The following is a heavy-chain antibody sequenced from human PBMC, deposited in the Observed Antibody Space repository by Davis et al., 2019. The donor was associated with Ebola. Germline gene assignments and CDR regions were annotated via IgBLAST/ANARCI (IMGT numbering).Heavy chain of an antibody. V-gene: IGHV5-51*01. Sequence: GESLKISCKGSGYTFTKYWISWVRQMPGKGLEWLGIIYPGDSNVKYSPSFEGQVTISVDKSINTAYLQWSSLKASDTAVYYCARQMGSLTSAWGQGTTVTVSS. CDR3: ARQMGSLTSA. CDR2: IYPGDSNV. CDR1: GYTFTKYW. J-gene: IGHJ6*02. D-gene: IGHD2-8*01.